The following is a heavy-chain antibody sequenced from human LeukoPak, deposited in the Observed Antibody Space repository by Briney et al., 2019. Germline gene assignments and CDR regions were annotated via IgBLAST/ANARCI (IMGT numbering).Heavy chain of an antibody. J-gene: IGHJ5*02. Sequence: SETLSLTCTVSSGSISNSNYYWGWIRQPPGKGLEWIGSIFYDGSPDYNPSLKSRVTISVDTSKNQFSLKVNSVTAADTAVYYCARLVAPWGQGTLVTVSS. V-gene: IGHV4-39*01. CDR1: SGSISNSNYY. CDR3: ARLVAP. CDR2: IFYDGSP. D-gene: IGHD5-12*01.